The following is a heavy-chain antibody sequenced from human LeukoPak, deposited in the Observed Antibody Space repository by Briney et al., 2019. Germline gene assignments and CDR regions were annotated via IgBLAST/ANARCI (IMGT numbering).Heavy chain of an antibody. D-gene: IGHD3-10*01. Sequence: PGGSLRLSCAASGFTFSSYGMHWVRQAPGKGLEWVAFIRYDGSNKYYADSVKGRFTISRDNSKNTLYLQMNSLRAEDTAVYYCARYSYYYGSGSGFDYWGQGTLVTVSS. V-gene: IGHV3-30*02. J-gene: IGHJ4*02. CDR2: IRYDGSNK. CDR1: GFTFSSYG. CDR3: ARYSYYYGSGSGFDY.